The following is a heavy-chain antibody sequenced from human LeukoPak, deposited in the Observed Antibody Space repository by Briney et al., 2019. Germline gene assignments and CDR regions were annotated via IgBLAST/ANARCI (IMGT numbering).Heavy chain of an antibody. D-gene: IGHD2-2*02. J-gene: IGHJ6*02. CDR3: ARGGAIGLRYYYGMDV. Sequence: PSETLSLTCTVSGGSVSSGNYYWSWIRQPPGKGLEWIGYIYHSGSTYYNPSLRSRVTISVDRSKNQFSLKLSSVTAADTAVYYCARGGAIGLRYYYGMDVWGQGTTVTVSS. V-gene: IGHV4-30-2*01. CDR2: IYHSGST. CDR1: GGSVSSGNYY.